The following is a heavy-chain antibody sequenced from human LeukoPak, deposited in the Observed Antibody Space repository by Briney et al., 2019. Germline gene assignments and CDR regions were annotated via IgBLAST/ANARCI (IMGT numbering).Heavy chain of an antibody. V-gene: IGHV3-7*03. J-gene: IGHJ4*02. CDR2: INEDGSDK. Sequence: GGSLRLSCAASGFMFSDYWMAWVRQAPGKGLEWLANINEDGSDKNYVASEKGRSTISRDNSKSTLYIQMNSLRAEDTAVYYCARAKPKNMVRGLIMRRESRYYFDYWGQGTLVTVSS. CDR3: ARAKPKNMVRGLIMRRESRYYFDY. D-gene: IGHD3-10*01. CDR1: GFMFSDYW.